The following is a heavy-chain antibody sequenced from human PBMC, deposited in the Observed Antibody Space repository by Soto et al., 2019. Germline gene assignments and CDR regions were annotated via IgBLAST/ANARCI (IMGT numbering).Heavy chain of an antibody. V-gene: IGHV4-39*01. J-gene: IGHJ4*02. D-gene: IGHD6-19*01. CDR3: ASWEQWLGHFDY. CDR2: IYYSGST. Sequence: QLQLQESGPGLVKPSETLSLTCTVSGGSISSSSYYWGWIRQPPGKGLEWIGSIYYSGSTYYNPSLKSRVTISVDTSKNQFSLKLSSVTAADTAVYYCASWEQWLGHFDYWGQGTLVTVSS. CDR1: GGSISSSSYY.